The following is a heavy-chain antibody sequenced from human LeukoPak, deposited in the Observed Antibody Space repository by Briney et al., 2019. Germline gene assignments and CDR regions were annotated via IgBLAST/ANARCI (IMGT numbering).Heavy chain of an antibody. J-gene: IGHJ4*02. V-gene: IGHV1-2*02. D-gene: IGHD2-2*01. Sequence: ASVKVSCKASGYTFTGYYMHWVRQAPGQGLEWMGWINPNSGGTNYAQKFQGRVTMTRDTSINTAYMDLSRLRSNDTAVYYCARVADCSGTSCYSQFLDYWGQGTLVTVSS. CDR3: ARVADCSGTSCYSQFLDY. CDR2: INPNSGGT. CDR1: GYTFTGYY.